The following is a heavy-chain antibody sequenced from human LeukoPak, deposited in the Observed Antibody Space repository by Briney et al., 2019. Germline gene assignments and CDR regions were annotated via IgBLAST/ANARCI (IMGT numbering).Heavy chain of an antibody. J-gene: IGHJ4*02. CDR2: ISYDGSNE. CDR1: GFTFSSYV. D-gene: IGHD3-22*01. CDR3: AKYGGYYDSSGMALNTRILDY. V-gene: IGHV3-30*04. Sequence: GRSLRLSCAASGFTFSSYVMHWVRQAPGKGLEWVAIISYDGSNEYYADSVKGRFTISRDNSKNTLYLQMNSLRAEDTAVYYCAKYGGYYDSSGMALNTRILDYWGQGTLVTVSS.